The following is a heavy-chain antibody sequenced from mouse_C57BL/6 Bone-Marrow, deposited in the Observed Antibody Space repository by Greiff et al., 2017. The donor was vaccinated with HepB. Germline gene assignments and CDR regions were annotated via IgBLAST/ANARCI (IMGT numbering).Heavy chain of an antibody. CDR3: ARLGDQSREGYPLHFDY. D-gene: IGHD2-2*01. CDR1: GYAFTNYL. Sequence: VQLQQSGAELVRPGTSVKVSCKASGYAFTNYLIEWVKQRPGQGLEWIGVINPGSGGTNYKEKFKGKATLTADKSSSTAYMQLSSLTSEDSAVYFCARLGDQSREGYPLHFDYWGQGTTLTVSS. CDR2: INPGSGGT. J-gene: IGHJ2*01. V-gene: IGHV1-54*01.